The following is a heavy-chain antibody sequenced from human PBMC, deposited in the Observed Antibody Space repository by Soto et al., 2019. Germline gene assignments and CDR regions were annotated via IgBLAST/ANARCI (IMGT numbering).Heavy chain of an antibody. CDR1: GFTFSSYA. CDR2: ISGSGGST. CDR3: AKDWGYSEGCGELLYGGGNWFDP. Sequence: EVQLLESGGGLVQPGGSLRLSCAASGFTFSSYAMSWVRQAPGKGLEWVSAISGSGGSTYYADSVKGRFTISRDNSKNTLYLQMNSLRAEDTAVYYCAKDWGYSEGCGELLYGGGNWFDPWGQGTLVTVSS. J-gene: IGHJ5*02. D-gene: IGHD3-10*01. V-gene: IGHV3-23*01.